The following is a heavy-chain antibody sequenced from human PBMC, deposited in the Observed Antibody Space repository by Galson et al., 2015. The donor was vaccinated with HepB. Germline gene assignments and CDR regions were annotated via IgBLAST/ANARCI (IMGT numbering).Heavy chain of an antibody. Sequence: SVKVSCKASGYTFTSYYMHWVRQAPGQGLEWMGIINPSGGSTSYAQKFQGRVTMTRDTSTSTVYMELSSLRSEDTAVYYCARERFWNDYVWGSYRRGGIGYYYYGMDVWGQGTTVTVSS. CDR1: GYTFTSYY. J-gene: IGHJ6*02. V-gene: IGHV1-46*01. D-gene: IGHD3-16*02. CDR2: INPSGGST. CDR3: ARERFWNDYVWGSYRRGGIGYYYYGMDV.